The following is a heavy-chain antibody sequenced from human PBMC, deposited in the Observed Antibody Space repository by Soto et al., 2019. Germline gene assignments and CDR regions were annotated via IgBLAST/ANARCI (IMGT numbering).Heavy chain of an antibody. D-gene: IGHD4-17*01. CDR3: AHAGDYDLLTFDL. CDR1: GFSRSSYGMG. V-gene: IGHV2-5*02. CDR2: IYWDDDK. J-gene: IGHJ4*01. Sequence: KESGPTLVRPAQTLTLTCGFSGFSRSSYGMGLDWIRQPPGKALEWLALIYWDDDKRYSPSLKDRLAISKDTSSNQVVLTITTMDPGDTATYFCAHAGDYDLLTFDLWGPGTLVTVSS.